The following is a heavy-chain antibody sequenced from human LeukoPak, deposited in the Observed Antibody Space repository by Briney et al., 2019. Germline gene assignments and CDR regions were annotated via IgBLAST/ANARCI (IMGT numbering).Heavy chain of an antibody. V-gene: IGHV4-59*01. CDR3: ARVLYSSSWYPDWFNP. CDR1: GGSISSYY. J-gene: IGHJ5*02. D-gene: IGHD6-13*01. Sequence: PSETLSLTCTVSGGSISSYYWSWIRQPPGKGLEWIGYIYYSGSTNYNPSLKSRVTISVDTSKHQFSLKLSSVTAADTAVYYCARVLYSSSWYPDWFNPWGQGTLVTASS. CDR2: IYYSGST.